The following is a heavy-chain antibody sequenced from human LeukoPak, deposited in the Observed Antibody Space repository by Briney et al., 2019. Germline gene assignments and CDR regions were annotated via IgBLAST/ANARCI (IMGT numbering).Heavy chain of an antibody. J-gene: IGHJ3*02. CDR1: GFTVSSNY. CDR2: ISGSGGST. CDR3: AKDQDAFWRASHAFDI. V-gene: IGHV3-23*01. Sequence: GGSLRLSCAASGFTVSSNYMSWVRQAPGKGLEWVSAISGSGGSTYYADSVKGRFTISRDNSKNTLYLQMNSLRAEDTAVYYCAKDQDAFWRASHAFDIWGQGTMVTVSS. D-gene: IGHD3-3*01.